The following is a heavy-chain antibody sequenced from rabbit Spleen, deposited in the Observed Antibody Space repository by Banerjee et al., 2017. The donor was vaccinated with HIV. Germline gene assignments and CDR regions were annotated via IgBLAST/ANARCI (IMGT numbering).Heavy chain of an antibody. V-gene: IGHV1S45*01. D-gene: IGHD8-1*01. CDR3: ARDTGSSFSSYGMDL. J-gene: IGHJ6*01. CDR2: IGAGVSDTT. CDR1: GFPFSNKAV. Sequence: QEQLEESGGGLVKPEGSLTLTCKASGFPFSNKAVMCWVRQAPGKGLEWIACIGAGVSDTTYYATWAKGRFTISKTSSTTVTLQMTSLTVADTATYFCARDTGSSFSSYGMDLWGPGTLVTVS.